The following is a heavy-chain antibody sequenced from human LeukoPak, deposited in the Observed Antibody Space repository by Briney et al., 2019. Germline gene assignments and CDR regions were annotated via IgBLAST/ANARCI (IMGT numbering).Heavy chain of an antibody. CDR3: ARDIAVAGSDY. CDR1: GFTFSSYS. V-gene: IGHV3-21*01. J-gene: IGHJ4*02. D-gene: IGHD6-19*01. CDR2: ISSSSSSYI. Sequence: QTGASLTLSCAASGFTFSSYSMNWVRQAPGKGLEWVSSISSSSSSYIYYPDSVKGRFTISRANAKHSLYLQMNSLRAEDTAVYYCARDIAVAGSDYWGQGTLVTVSS.